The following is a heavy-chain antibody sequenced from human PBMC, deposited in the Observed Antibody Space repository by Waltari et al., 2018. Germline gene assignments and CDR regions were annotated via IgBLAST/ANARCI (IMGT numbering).Heavy chain of an antibody. V-gene: IGHV3-30-3*01. CDR1: GFTLGSFV. Sequence: QVQLVESGGGVVQPGRSLRLSGVASGFTLGSFVMHWVRQGPGKGLECVAVISYDGSNEYYADSVKGRFTISRDNSKNTLYLQMNSLRPEDTAVYYCARDFWSGYSLDYWGQGTLVTVTS. CDR3: ARDFWSGYSLDY. D-gene: IGHD3-3*01. J-gene: IGHJ4*02. CDR2: ISYDGSNE.